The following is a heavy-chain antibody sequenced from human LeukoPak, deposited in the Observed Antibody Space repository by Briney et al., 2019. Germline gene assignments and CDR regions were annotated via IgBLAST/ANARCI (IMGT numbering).Heavy chain of an antibody. V-gene: IGHV3-21*01. CDR1: GFTFSSYS. Sequence: GGSQRLSCAASGFTFSSYSMNWVRQAPGKGLEWVSSITSSSGYIYYADSVKGRFTISRDNAKNSLYLQMNALRAEDTAVYYFARVHDFWSFDYWGQGTLVTVSS. CDR3: ARVHDFWSFDY. CDR2: ITSSSGYI. J-gene: IGHJ4*02. D-gene: IGHD3-3*01.